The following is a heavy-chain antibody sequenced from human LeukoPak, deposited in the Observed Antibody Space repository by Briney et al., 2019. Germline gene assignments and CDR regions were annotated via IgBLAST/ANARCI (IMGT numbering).Heavy chain of an antibody. CDR3: ARDQTRLAVAGYYFDY. CDR1: GYTFTSYY. Sequence: ASVKVSCKASGYTFTSYYMHWVRQAPGQGLEWMGIINPSGGSTSYAQKFQGRVTMTRDMSTSTVYMELSSLRSEDTAVYYCARDQTRLAVAGYYFDYWGQGTLVTVSS. J-gene: IGHJ4*02. CDR2: INPSGGST. D-gene: IGHD6-19*01. V-gene: IGHV1-46*01.